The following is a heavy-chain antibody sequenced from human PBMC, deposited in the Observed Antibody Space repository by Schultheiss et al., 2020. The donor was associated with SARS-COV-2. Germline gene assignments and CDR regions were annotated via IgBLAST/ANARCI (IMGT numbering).Heavy chain of an antibody. CDR2: IYYSWST. D-gene: IGHD6-19*01. J-gene: IGHJ4*02. CDR1: GGSISSYY. V-gene: IGHV4-59*01. CDR3: ARFRGSSGWYDFDY. Sequence: SETLSLTCTVSGGSISSYYWSWIRQPPGKGLEWIGYIYYSWSTNYNPSLKSRVTISVDTSKNQFSLKLSSVTAADTAVYYCARFRGSSGWYDFDYWGQGTLVTVSS.